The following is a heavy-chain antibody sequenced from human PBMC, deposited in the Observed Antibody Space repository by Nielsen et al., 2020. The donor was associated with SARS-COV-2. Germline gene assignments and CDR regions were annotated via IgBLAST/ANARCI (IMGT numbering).Heavy chain of an antibody. CDR3: ARCEIAAAAIWFDP. J-gene: IGHJ5*02. Sequence: GESLKISCKGSGYSFTTYWIGWVRQMPGKGLEWMGIIYPEDSDTRYSPSFQGQVTISADKSISTAYLQWSSLKASDTAMYYCARCEIAAAAIWFDPWGQGTLVTVSS. CDR1: GYSFTTYW. CDR2: IYPEDSDT. D-gene: IGHD6-13*01. V-gene: IGHV5-51*01.